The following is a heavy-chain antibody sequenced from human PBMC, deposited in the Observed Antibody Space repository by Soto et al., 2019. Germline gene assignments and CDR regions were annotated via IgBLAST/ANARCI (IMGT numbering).Heavy chain of an antibody. D-gene: IGHD6-13*01. V-gene: IGHV1-2*04. CDR1: GYPFTGYY. Sequence: GASVKVSCNASGYPFTGYYMHWVRQAPGQGLEWMGWINPNSGGTNYAQKFQGWVTMTRDTSISTAYMELSRLRSDDTAVYYCARVFPYSSSWYYFDYWGQGTQVTVSS. J-gene: IGHJ4*02. CDR3: ARVFPYSSSWYYFDY. CDR2: INPNSGGT.